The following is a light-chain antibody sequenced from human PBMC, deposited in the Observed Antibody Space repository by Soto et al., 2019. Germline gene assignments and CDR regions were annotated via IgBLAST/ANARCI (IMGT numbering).Light chain of an antibody. V-gene: IGLV4-69*01. CDR1: SGHSSYA. Sequence: QLVLTQSPSASASLGASVKLTCTLSSGHSSYAIAWHQQQPEKGPRYLMKLHSDGGHTKGDGIPDRFSGSSSGTERYLTISSLQSEDEADYSCQTWGTGTLVFGGGTKLTVL. CDR3: QTWGTGTLV. CDR2: LHSDGGH. J-gene: IGLJ2*01.